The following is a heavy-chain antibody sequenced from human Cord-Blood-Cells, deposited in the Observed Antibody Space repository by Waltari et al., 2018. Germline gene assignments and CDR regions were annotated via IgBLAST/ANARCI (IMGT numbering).Heavy chain of an antibody. J-gene: IGHJ3*02. CDR1: GFPFSSYS. CDR3: ARSGYFGDAFDI. CDR2: ISSSSSYI. D-gene: IGHD3-10*01. V-gene: IGHV3-21*01. Sequence: EVQLVEAGGGLVKPGGSLRLSCSAFGFPFSSYSMNWVRQAPGKGLEWVSSISSSSSYIYYADSVKGRFTISRDNAKNSLYLQMNSLRAEDTAVYYCARSGYFGDAFDIWGQGTMVTVSS.